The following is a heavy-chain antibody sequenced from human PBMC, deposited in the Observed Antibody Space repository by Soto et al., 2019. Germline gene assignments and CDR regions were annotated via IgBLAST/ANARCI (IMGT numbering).Heavy chain of an antibody. CDR3: ARGGFSSSIRFDY. J-gene: IGHJ4*01. Sequence: ASVKVSCKASSYTFSGYAINWLRQVPGQGLEWMGWIATFNGDTKYAQKFQGRVTMTADTSTSTAYMELTGLKFDDTAVYYCARGGFSSSIRFDYWGQGTLVTVS. CDR1: SYTFSGYA. CDR2: IATFNGDT. V-gene: IGHV1-18*01. D-gene: IGHD6-6*01.